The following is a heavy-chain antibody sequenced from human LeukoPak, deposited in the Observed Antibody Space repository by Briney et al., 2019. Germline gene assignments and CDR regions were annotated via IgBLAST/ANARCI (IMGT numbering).Heavy chain of an antibody. Sequence: PSETLSLTCAVYGGSFSGYYWSWIRQPPGKGLEWIGEINHSGSTNYNPSLKSRVTISVDTSKNQFSLKLSCVTAADTAVYYCARRFGYNWFDPWGQGTLVTVSS. V-gene: IGHV4-34*01. D-gene: IGHD3-10*01. CDR3: ARRFGYNWFDP. CDR1: GGSFSGYY. J-gene: IGHJ5*02. CDR2: INHSGST.